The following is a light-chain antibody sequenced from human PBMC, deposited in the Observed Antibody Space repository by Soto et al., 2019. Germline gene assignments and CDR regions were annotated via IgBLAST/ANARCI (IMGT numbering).Light chain of an antibody. Sequence: QSFLTQPRSVSGSPVQSVTISCTGTSSDVCAYNFFSWYQQHPGKAPKLIIYDVTKWPSGVHHRFSGSKSGNTASLTISGLQAEDEAEYYCGSYAGSXTHVVGTGTKVXV. V-gene: IGLV2-11*01. CDR1: SSDVCAYNF. CDR2: DVT. J-gene: IGLJ1*01. CDR3: GSYAGSXTHV.